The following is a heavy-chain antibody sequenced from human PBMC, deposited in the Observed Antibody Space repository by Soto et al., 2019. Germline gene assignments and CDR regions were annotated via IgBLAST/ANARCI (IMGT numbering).Heavy chain of an antibody. J-gene: IGHJ4*02. CDR1: GGSISSGGYY. D-gene: IGHD5-18*01. CDR3: ARVDAASSLDY. CDR2: TYYSGST. Sequence: PSETLSLTCTVSGGSISSGGYYWSWIRQHPGKGLEWIGYTYYSGSTYYNPSLKSRVTISVDTSKNQFSLKLSSVTAADTAVYYCARVDAASSLDYWGQGTLVTVSS. V-gene: IGHV4-31*03.